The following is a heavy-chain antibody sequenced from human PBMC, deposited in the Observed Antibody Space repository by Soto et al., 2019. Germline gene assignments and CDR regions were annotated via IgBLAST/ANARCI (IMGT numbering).Heavy chain of an antibody. J-gene: IGHJ5*02. V-gene: IGHV2-5*01. CDR3: AHMVVVAATQWFAP. CDR1: VFSLSTSGVG. Sequence: SGPTLVNPTQTLTLTCTFSVFSLSTSGVGVGWIRQPPGKALEWLALIYWYDDKRYSPSMKSRLTITKDTSKTQVVITMTNMDPVDTATYSCAHMVVVAATQWFAPWGQGTLVTVSS. D-gene: IGHD2-15*01. CDR2: IYWYDDK.